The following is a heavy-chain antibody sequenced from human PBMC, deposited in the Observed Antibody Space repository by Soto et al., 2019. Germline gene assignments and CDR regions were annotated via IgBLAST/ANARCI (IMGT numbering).Heavy chain of an antibody. V-gene: IGHV4-31*03. J-gene: IGHJ6*02. CDR3: ARVAGSSWPNLNYYYYGMDV. CDR2: IYYSGST. Sequence: QVQLQESGPGLVKPSQTLSLTCTVSGGSISSGGYYWSWIRQHPGKGLEWIGYIYYSGSTYYNPYLKSRVTISVDTSKNQFSLKLSSVTAADTAVYYCARVAGSSWPNLNYYYYGMDVWGQGTTVTVSS. D-gene: IGHD6-13*01. CDR1: GGSISSGGYY.